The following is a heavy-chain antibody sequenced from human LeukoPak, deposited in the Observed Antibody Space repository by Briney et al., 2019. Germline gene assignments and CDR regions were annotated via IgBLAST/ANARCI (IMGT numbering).Heavy chain of an antibody. D-gene: IGHD3-22*01. Sequence: ASVKVSCKAPNYTFINYGINWVRQAPGQGLEWIGWISAYNGNTKFAENLQGRVTMTTDTSTSTAYMELRSLRSDDTAMYYCARASYCYDSSGTDYWGQGTLVTVSS. V-gene: IGHV1-18*01. CDR2: ISAYNGNT. J-gene: IGHJ4*02. CDR1: NYTFINYG. CDR3: ARASYCYDSSGTDY.